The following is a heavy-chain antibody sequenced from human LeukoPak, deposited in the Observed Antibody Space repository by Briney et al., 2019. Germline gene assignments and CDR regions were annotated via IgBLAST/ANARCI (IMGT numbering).Heavy chain of an antibody. Sequence: SETLSLTCTVSDGSISSYYWSWIRQPPGKGLEWIGYIYYSGSTNYNPSLKSRVTISVDTSKNQFSLKLSSVTAADTAVYYCARWGSGSRYFDYWGQGTLVTVSS. V-gene: IGHV4-59*01. D-gene: IGHD3-10*01. CDR1: DGSISSYY. CDR2: IYYSGST. J-gene: IGHJ4*02. CDR3: ARWGSGSRYFDY.